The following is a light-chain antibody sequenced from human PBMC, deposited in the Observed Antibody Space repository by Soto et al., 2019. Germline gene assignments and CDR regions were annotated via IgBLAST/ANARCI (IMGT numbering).Light chain of an antibody. Sequence: QSALTQPASVSGSPGQSITISCTGTSSDVGDYNYVSWYQEHPGKAPKLMIYDVSNRPSGVSNRFSGSKSGNTASLTISWLQAEDEADYYCSSYTRFSPTYVFGTGTKLTVL. V-gene: IGLV2-14*01. CDR1: SSDVGDYNY. CDR3: SSYTRFSPTYV. CDR2: DVS. J-gene: IGLJ1*01.